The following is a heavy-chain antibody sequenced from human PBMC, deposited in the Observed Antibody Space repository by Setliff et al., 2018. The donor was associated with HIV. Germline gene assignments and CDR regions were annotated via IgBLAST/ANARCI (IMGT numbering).Heavy chain of an antibody. CDR3: ARGSCSGCYLSDY. Sequence: ASVKVSCKASGYTFTGYYMHWVRQAPGQRLEWMGWINPNSGGTNYAQKFQGRVTMTRDTSISTAYMELSRLRSDDTAVYYCARGSCSGCYLSDYWGLGALVTVSS. CDR1: GYTFTGYY. CDR2: INPNSGGT. V-gene: IGHV1-2*02. D-gene: IGHD6-19*01. J-gene: IGHJ4*02.